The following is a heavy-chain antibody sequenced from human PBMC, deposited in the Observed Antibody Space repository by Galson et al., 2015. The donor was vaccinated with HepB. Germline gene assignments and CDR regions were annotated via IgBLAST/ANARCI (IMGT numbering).Heavy chain of an antibody. V-gene: IGHV6-1*01. Sequence: CAISGDSVSSNRAAWTWIRQSPSRGLERLGRTYYRSNWYNDYAVFVKSRITINPDTSKNQFSLHLNSVTPDDTAVYYCARDQRLGELWLKSDAFDIWGQGTAVIVSA. D-gene: IGHD3-16*01. CDR3: ARDQRLGELWLKSDAFDI. CDR1: GDSVSSNRAA. J-gene: IGHJ3*02. CDR2: TYYRSNWYN.